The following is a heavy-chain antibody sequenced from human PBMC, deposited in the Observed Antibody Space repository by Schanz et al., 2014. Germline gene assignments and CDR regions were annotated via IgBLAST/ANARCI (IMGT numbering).Heavy chain of an antibody. CDR2: VRNKNNRYTT. CDR3: AKDLLYGAPMPLNHLDY. CDR1: GFTFSDHY. V-gene: IGHV3-72*01. J-gene: IGHJ4*02. Sequence: VQLVESGGGLVKPGGSLRLSCAASGFTFSDHYMDWVRQAPGKGLEWVGRVRNKNNRYTTEYAASVKGRFTISRDDSKNSLYLQMNSLRAEDTAVYYCAKDLLYGAPMPLNHLDYWGQGTLXTVSS. D-gene: IGHD2-2*01.